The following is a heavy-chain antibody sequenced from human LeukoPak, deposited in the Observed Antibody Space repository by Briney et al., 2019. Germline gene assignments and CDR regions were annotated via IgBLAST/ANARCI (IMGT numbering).Heavy chain of an antibody. D-gene: IGHD6-19*01. J-gene: IGHJ3*02. V-gene: IGHV4-61*02. Sequence: SETLSLTCTVSGGTISSESYYWSWIRQPAGKGLEWIGRIYTSGRTNCNPSLKSRVTISVDTSKNQFSLKLNSVTAADMAMYYCARDMTGSGWYDAFDIWGQGTMVAVSS. CDR3: ARDMTGSGWYDAFDI. CDR1: GGTISSESYY. CDR2: IYTSGRT.